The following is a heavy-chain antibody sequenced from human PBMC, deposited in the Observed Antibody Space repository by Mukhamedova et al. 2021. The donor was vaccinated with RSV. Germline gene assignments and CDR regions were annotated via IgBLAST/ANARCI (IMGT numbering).Heavy chain of an antibody. Sequence: STFYSPSLKSRVTISVDTSKNQFSLKLRSVTATDAAVFYFARVKAAGGRDYYYFGMDVWGQGTTVSVSS. CDR3: ARVKAAGGRDYYYFGMDV. CDR2: ST. V-gene: IGHV4-30-2*04. J-gene: IGHJ6*02. D-gene: IGHD6-13*01.